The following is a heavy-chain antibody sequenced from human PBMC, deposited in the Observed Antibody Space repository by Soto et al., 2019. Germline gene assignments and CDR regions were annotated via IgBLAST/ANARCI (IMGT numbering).Heavy chain of an antibody. CDR3: ARGYSSSDAFDI. CDR2: IIPILGIA. V-gene: IGHV1-69*02. J-gene: IGHJ3*02. Sequence: SAKVSCKASGGTFSSYTISWVRQAPGQGLEWMGRIIPILGIANYAQKFQGRVTITADKSTSTAYMELSSLRSEDTAVYYCARGYSSSDAFDIWGQGTMVTVSS. CDR1: GGTFSSYT. D-gene: IGHD6-6*01.